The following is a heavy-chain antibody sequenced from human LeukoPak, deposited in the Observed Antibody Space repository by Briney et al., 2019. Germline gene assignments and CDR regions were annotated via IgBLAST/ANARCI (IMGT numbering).Heavy chain of an antibody. Sequence: GASVKVSCKASGYTFTCYYMHWVRQAPGQGLEWMGWINPNSGGTNYAQKFQGRVTMTRDTSISTAYMELSRLRSDDTAVYYCARIASIFGVVRDHFDYWGQGTLVTVSS. D-gene: IGHD3-3*01. CDR1: GYTFTCYY. CDR3: ARIASIFGVVRDHFDY. J-gene: IGHJ4*02. V-gene: IGHV1-2*02. CDR2: INPNSGGT.